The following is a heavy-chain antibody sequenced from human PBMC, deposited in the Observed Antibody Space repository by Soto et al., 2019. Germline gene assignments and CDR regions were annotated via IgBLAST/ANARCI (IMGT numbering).Heavy chain of an antibody. CDR1: GGTFSSYA. V-gene: IGHV1-69*13. D-gene: IGHD3-22*01. CDR2: IIPIFGTA. Sequence: ASVKVSCKASGGTFSSYAISWVRQAPGQGLEWMGGIIPIFGTANYAQKFQGRVTITADESTSTAYMELSSLRSEDTAVYYCARDNPTYYYDSSGVPLDYWGQGTLVTVSS. J-gene: IGHJ4*02. CDR3: ARDNPTYYYDSSGVPLDY.